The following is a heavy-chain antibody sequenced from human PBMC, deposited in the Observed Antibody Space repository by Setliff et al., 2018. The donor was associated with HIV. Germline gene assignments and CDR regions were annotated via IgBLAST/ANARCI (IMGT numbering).Heavy chain of an antibody. CDR2: INHSGST. Sequence: PSETLSLTCAVYGGSFSGYYWSWIRQPPGKGLEWIGEINHSGSTNYNPSLKSRVTISVDTSKNQFSLKLSSVTAADTAVYYCARTKITIFDVDYWGQGTLVTVSS. V-gene: IGHV4-34*01. J-gene: IGHJ4*02. CDR3: ARTKITIFDVDY. D-gene: IGHD3-3*01. CDR1: GGSFSGYY.